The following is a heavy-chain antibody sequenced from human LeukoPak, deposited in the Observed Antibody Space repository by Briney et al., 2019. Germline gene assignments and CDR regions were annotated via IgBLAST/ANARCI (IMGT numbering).Heavy chain of an antibody. CDR1: GFTFSSHW. Sequence: PGGSLRRSCAASGFTFSSHWMSWVRQAPGKGLKWVANIKQDGSEKYYVDSVKGRFTISRDNAKNSLYLQMNSLRAEDTAVYYCARDDCSSISCYHNWFDPWGQGTLVTVSS. V-gene: IGHV3-7*01. CDR3: ARDDCSSISCYHNWFDP. J-gene: IGHJ5*02. D-gene: IGHD2-2*01. CDR2: IKQDGSEK.